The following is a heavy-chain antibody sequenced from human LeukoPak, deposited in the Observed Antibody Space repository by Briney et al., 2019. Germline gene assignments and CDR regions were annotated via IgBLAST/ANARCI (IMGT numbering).Heavy chain of an antibody. Sequence: PGGSLRLSCAASGFTFSAYSMSWVRQAPGKGLEWVAGLGRTGESKYYADSVKGRFTISRDNSKDTVSLQMNSLRPEDSAIYYCVKDRPCEACMPMDAWGQGTRVTVSS. J-gene: IGHJ6*02. CDR3: VKDRPCEACMPMDA. CDR1: GFTFSAYS. V-gene: IGHV3-23*01. CDR2: LGRTGESK. D-gene: IGHD2-8*01.